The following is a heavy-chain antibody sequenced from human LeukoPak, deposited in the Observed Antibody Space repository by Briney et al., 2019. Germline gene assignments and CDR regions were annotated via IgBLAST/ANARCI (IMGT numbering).Heavy chain of an antibody. Sequence: GGSLRLSCAASGFTFDDYAMHWVRQAPGKGLEWVSLISWDGGSTHYADSVKGRFTIFRDNSKNSLYLQMNGLRPEDTALYYCAKDVHSSSSGLGYWGQGTLVTVSS. D-gene: IGHD6-6*01. CDR1: GFTFDDYA. CDR2: ISWDGGST. J-gene: IGHJ4*02. CDR3: AKDVHSSSSGLGY. V-gene: IGHV3-43D*04.